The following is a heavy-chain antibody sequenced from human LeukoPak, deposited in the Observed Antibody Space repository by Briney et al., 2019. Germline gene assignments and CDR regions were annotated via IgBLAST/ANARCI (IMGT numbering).Heavy chain of an antibody. CDR3: AKGQTGDRATFDY. D-gene: IGHD7-27*01. Sequence: GGSLRLSCTASGFPFSSYSMNWVRQAPGKGLEWVSAISGSGGSTYYADSVKGRFTISRDNSKNTLYLQMNSLRAEDTAVYYCAKGQTGDRATFDYWGQGTLVTVSS. CDR1: GFPFSSYS. J-gene: IGHJ4*02. V-gene: IGHV3-23*01. CDR2: ISGSGGST.